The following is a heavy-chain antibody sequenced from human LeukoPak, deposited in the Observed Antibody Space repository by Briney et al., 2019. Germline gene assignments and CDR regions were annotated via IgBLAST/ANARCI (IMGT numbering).Heavy chain of an antibody. CDR2: ISGGGGST. D-gene: IGHD6-19*01. CDR3: AKGGSGWYVDY. V-gene: IGHV3-23*01. J-gene: IGHJ4*02. Sequence: PGGSLRLSCAASGFTFSSYAMSWVRQAPGKGLEWVSAISGGGGSTHYADSVEGRFTISRDNSKNTLYLQMNSLRAEDTAVYYCAKGGSGWYVDYWGQGTLVTVSS. CDR1: GFTFSSYA.